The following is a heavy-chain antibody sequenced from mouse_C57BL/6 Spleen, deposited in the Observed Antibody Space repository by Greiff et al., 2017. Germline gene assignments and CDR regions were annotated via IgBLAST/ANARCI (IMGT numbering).Heavy chain of an antibody. CDR1: GYTFTSYD. CDR3: ARKGLNYGSFYAMDY. J-gene: IGHJ4*01. V-gene: IGHV1-85*01. D-gene: IGHD1-1*01. Sequence: QVQLQQSGPELVKPGASVKLSCKASGYTFTSYDINWVKQRPGQGLEWIGWIYPRDGSTTYNEKFKGKATLTVDTSSSTAYMELHSLTSEDSAVYFCARKGLNYGSFYAMDYWGQGTSVTVSS. CDR2: IYPRDGST.